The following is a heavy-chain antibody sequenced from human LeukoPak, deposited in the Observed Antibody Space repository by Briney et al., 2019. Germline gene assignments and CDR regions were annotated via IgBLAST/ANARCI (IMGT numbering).Heavy chain of an antibody. CDR3: ARGEHGYSYGNGY. CDR1: GFSFSTYS. J-gene: IGHJ4*02. Sequence: GGSLRLSCAASGFSFSTYSMNWVRQAPGKGLEWVSYISSTSSTIYYADSVKGRFTISRGNAKNSLYLQMNSLRAEDTAVYYCARGEHGYSYGNGYWGQGTLVTVSS. CDR2: ISSTSSTI. D-gene: IGHD5-18*01. V-gene: IGHV3-48*01.